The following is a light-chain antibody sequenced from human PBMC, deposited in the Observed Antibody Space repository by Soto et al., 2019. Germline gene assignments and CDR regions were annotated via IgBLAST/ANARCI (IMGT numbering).Light chain of an antibody. CDR1: SSDVGGYNY. CDR3: SSDGGSNGYV. V-gene: IGLV2-8*01. J-gene: IGLJ1*01. Sequence: QSALTQPPSASGSPGQSVTISCTGTSSDVGGYNYVSWYQQHPGKAPKLMIYEVNKRPSGVPDRFSGSKSGNTASLTVAGLQAEDDAYYCCSSDGGSNGYVFGAGTKLTVL. CDR2: EVN.